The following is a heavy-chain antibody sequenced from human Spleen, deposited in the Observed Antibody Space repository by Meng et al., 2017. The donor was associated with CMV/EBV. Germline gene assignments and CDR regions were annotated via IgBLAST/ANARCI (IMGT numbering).Heavy chain of an antibody. CDR3: TRAGSAFGRAGGMDV. CDR2: IRNKADGYTT. Sequence: GESLKISCAASGFTFSDHYMDWVRQAPGKGLEWVGRIRNKADGYTTESAASVKGRFTISRDDSKNSLYLQMNSLKTEDTAVYYCTRAGSAFGRAGGMDVWGQGTTVTVSS. CDR1: GFTFSDHY. V-gene: IGHV3-72*01. J-gene: IGHJ6*02. D-gene: IGHD3-10*01.